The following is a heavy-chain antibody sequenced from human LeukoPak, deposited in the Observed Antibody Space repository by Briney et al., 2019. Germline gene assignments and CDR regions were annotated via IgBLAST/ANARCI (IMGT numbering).Heavy chain of an antibody. CDR3: AREGGSLTGVLDAFDL. D-gene: IGHD2-8*02. CDR1: GFPYKTYD. V-gene: IGHV3-20*04. Sequence: GGSLRLSCEASGFPYKTYDMVWLPQAPGKGLEGVAGLEWEGDRTDFAEYEKSRYIICKDTVSNFLYLEVNSLRGEDTALFFCAREGGSLTGVLDAFDLWGQGTMVSVSS. CDR2: LEWEGDRT. J-gene: IGHJ3*01.